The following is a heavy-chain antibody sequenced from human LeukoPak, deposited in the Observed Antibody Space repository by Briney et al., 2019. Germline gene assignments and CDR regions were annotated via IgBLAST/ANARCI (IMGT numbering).Heavy chain of an antibody. V-gene: IGHV4-59*08. D-gene: IGHD3-22*01. CDR2: IYYSGST. CDR1: GGSTSSYY. CDR3: ARVVVITNDAFDI. Sequence: SETLSLTCTVSGGSTSSYYWSWIRQPPGKGLEWIGYIYYSGSTNYNPSLKSRVTISVDTSKNQFSLKLSSVTAADTAVYYCARVVVITNDAFDIWGQGTMVTVSS. J-gene: IGHJ3*02.